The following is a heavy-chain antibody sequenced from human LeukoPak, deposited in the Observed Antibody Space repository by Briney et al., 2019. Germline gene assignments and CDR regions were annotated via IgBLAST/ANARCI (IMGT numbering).Heavy chain of an antibody. D-gene: IGHD4-23*01. J-gene: IGHJ4*02. V-gene: IGHV1-2*02. CDR3: ARERGGNSPFDS. Sequence: ASVKVSCKTSGYTFTGYYMHWVRQAPGQGLEWMGWINPNSSVTNYAQRFQGRVTMTRDTSISAAYMELRWLTSDDTAVYYCARERGGNSPFDSWGQGTLVTVSS. CDR1: GYTFTGYY. CDR2: INPNSSVT.